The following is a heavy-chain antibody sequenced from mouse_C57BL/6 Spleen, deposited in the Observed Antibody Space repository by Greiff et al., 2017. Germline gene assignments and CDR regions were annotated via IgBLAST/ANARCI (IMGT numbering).Heavy chain of an antibody. CDR3: ARDDYEDYYAMDY. V-gene: IGHV1-55*01. D-gene: IGHD2-4*01. CDR1: GYTFTSYW. J-gene: IGHJ4*01. CDR2: IYPGSGST. Sequence: QVQLKQPGAELVKPGASVKMSCKASGYTFTSYWITWVKQRPGQGLEWIGDIYPGSGSTNYNEKFKSKATLTVDTSSSTAYMQLSSLTSEDSAVYYCARDDYEDYYAMDYWGQGTSVTVSS.